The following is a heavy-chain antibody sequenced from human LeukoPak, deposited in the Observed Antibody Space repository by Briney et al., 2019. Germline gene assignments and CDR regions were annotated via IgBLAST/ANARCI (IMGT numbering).Heavy chain of an antibody. J-gene: IGHJ4*02. V-gene: IGHV4-34*01. CDR2: INHSGST. Sequence: PSETLSLTCAVYGGSFSGYYWSWIRQPPGKGLEWIGEINHSGSTNYNPSLKSRVTISVDTSKNQFSLKLSSVTAADTAVYYCARQISGSYLDYFDYWGQGTLVTVSS. CDR1: GGSFSGYY. D-gene: IGHD1-26*01. CDR3: ARQISGSYLDYFDY.